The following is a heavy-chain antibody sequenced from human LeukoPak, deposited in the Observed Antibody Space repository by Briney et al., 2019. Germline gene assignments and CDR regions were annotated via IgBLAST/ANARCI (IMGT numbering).Heavy chain of an antibody. D-gene: IGHD5-24*01. J-gene: IGHJ4*02. CDR1: GYTFTSYG. CDR2: ISAYNGNT. V-gene: IGHV1-18*01. CDR3: AREPSRDGYNYYFDY. Sequence: RASVKVSCKASGYTFTSYGISWVRQAPGRGLEWMGWISAYNGNTNYAQKLQGRVTMTTDTSTSTAYMELRSLRSDDTAVYYCAREPSRDGYNYYFDYWGQGTLVTVSS.